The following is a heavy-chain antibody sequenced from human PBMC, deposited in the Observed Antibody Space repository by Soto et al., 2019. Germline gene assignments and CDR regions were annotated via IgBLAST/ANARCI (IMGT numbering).Heavy chain of an antibody. CDR3: AAFDYYDSSGYYDFDY. CDR1: GFTFTSSA. J-gene: IGHJ4*02. Sequence: SVKVSCKASGFTFTSSAVQWVRQARGQRLEWIGWIVVGSGNTNYAQKFQERVTITRDMSTSTAYMELSSLRSEDTAVYYCAAFDYYDSSGYYDFDYWGQGTLVTVSS. CDR2: IVVGSGNT. V-gene: IGHV1-58*01. D-gene: IGHD3-22*01.